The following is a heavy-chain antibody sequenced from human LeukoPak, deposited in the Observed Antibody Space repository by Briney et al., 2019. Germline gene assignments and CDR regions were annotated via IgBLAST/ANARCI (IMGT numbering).Heavy chain of an antibody. V-gene: IGHV3-23*01. J-gene: IGHJ5*01. CDR1: VFTFINYA. Sequence: PGGALRLSCAASVFTFINYAMSWVRQTPGKGLECVSVVTGSGGDTYYTGAVNGRFTISRDNSKNTLYLQMNSLRAEDTAVYYCARGTLEHCSGASCYPLDSWGQGTLVTVSS. CDR3: ARGTLEHCSGASCYPLDS. CDR2: VTGSGGDT. D-gene: IGHD2-15*01.